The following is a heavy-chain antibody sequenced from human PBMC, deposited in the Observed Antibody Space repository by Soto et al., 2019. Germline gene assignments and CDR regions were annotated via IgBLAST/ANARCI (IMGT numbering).Heavy chain of an antibody. CDR2: VSGSGGST. V-gene: IGHV3-23*01. CDR1: GFSFSNYA. D-gene: IGHD3-10*01. CDR3: AKKTYYGSGTPDY. Sequence: GGSLRLSCAASGFSFSNYAMTWVRQDPGKGLEWVSSVSGSGGSTYYADSVKGRFTISRDNSKNTLYLQMNSLRAEDTAIYYCAKKTYYGSGTPDYWGQGTLVTVSS. J-gene: IGHJ4*02.